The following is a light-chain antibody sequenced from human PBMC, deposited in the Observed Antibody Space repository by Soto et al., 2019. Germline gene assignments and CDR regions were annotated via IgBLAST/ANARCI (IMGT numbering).Light chain of an antibody. CDR1: SGHSNYA. V-gene: IGLV4-69*01. J-gene: IGLJ2*01. Sequence: QLVLTQSPSASASLGASVKLTCTLSSGHSNYAIAWHQQQSEKGPRYLMKLNSDGSHSKGDGIPDRFSGSSSGAERYLTISSHQSEDEADYDCQTWGSGIVVFGGGTKLTVL. CDR2: LNSDGSH. CDR3: QTWGSGIVV.